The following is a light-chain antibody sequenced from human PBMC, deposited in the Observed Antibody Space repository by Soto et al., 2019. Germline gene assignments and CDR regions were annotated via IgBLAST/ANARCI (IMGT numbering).Light chain of an antibody. CDR1: QDIHNY. CDR2: AAF. J-gene: IGKJ1*01. V-gene: IGKV1-8*01. Sequence: AVLLTQSPSSFSASTGDRATVTCRASQDIHNYLAWYQQVPGKAPKLLLYAAFILQTGVPPRFSGSGSGTDITLTIDGLQSEDFATYFCQHYYYYPWTFGQGTTVE. CDR3: QHYYYYPWT.